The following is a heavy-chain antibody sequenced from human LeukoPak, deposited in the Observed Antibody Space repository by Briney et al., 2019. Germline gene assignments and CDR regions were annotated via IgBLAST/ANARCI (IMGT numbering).Heavy chain of an antibody. D-gene: IGHD3-22*01. CDR2: IYYSGST. CDR1: GGSISSYY. V-gene: IGHV4-59*01. J-gene: IGHJ5*02. CDR3: ARDGRRDSSPNWFDP. Sequence: SGTLSLTCTVSGGSISSYYWSWIRQPPGKGLEWIGYIYYSGSTNYNPSLKSRVTISVDTSKNQFSLKLSSVTAADTAVYYCARDGRRDSSPNWFDPWGQGTLVTVSS.